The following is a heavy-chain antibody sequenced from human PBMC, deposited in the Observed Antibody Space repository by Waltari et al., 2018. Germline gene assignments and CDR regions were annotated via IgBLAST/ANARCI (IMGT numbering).Heavy chain of an antibody. Sequence: QVQLVQSGAEVKKPGASVKVSCKVSGYTLTALSMHRFRQAPGKGLEWMGGFDPEDGETSYAQKFQGRVTMTEDTSTDTAYMELSSLRSEDTAVYYCATPYSSGWHFDYWGQGTLVTVSS. J-gene: IGHJ4*02. CDR3: ATPYSSGWHFDY. CDR2: FDPEDGET. CDR1: GYTLTALS. D-gene: IGHD6-19*01. V-gene: IGHV1-24*01.